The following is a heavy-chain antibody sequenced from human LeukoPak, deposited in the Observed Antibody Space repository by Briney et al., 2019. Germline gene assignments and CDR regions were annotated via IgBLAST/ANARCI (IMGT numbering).Heavy chain of an antibody. J-gene: IGHJ5*02. D-gene: IGHD1-26*01. V-gene: IGHV4-59*12. Sequence: SETLSLTCTVSGGSISSYYWSWIRQPPGKGLEWIGYIYYSGSTNYNPSLKSRVTISADSSKNQFSLKLSSVTAADTAVYYCAKNGQSGFSFNPWGQGTLVTVSS. CDR2: IYYSGST. CDR1: GGSISSYY. CDR3: AKNGQSGFSFNP.